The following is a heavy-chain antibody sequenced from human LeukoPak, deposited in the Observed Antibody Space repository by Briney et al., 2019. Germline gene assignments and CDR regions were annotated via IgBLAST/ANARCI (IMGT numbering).Heavy chain of an antibody. CDR3: ARERPPRYCYMDV. V-gene: IGHV3-48*01. J-gene: IGHJ6*03. CDR1: GFTFSSYS. Sequence: PGGSLRLSCAASGFTFSSYSMNWVRQAPGKGLEWVSYISSSSSTIYYADSVKGRFTISRDNAKNSLCLQMNSLRAEDTAVYYCARERPPRYCYMDVWGKGTTVTVSS. CDR2: ISSSSSTI. D-gene: IGHD1-14*01.